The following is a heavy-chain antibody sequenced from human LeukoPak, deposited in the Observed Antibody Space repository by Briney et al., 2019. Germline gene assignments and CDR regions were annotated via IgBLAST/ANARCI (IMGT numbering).Heavy chain of an antibody. Sequence: GGSLRLSCAASGFTFSSYAMHWVRQAPGKGLEWVAVISYDGSNKYYADSVKGRFTISRDNSKNTLYLQMNSLRAEDTAVYYCASGSTVDIVATIKGVLWDYWGQGTLVTVSS. CDR3: ASGSTVDIVATIKGVLWDY. CDR1: GFTFSSYA. J-gene: IGHJ4*02. D-gene: IGHD5-12*01. CDR2: ISYDGSNK. V-gene: IGHV3-30*04.